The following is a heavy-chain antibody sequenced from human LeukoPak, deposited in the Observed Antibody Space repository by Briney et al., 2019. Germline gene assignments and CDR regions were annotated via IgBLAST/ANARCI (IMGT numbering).Heavy chain of an antibody. J-gene: IGHJ4*02. D-gene: IGHD3-22*01. CDR1: GGTFSSYA. CDR2: IIPIFGTA. V-gene: IGHV1-69*13. CDR3: ARSRVYDGDGYRFDY. Sequence: GASVKVSCKASGGTFSSYAISWVRQAPGQGLEWMGGIIPIFGTANYAQKFQGRVTITADESTNTAYMELSSLRSEDTAMYYCARSRVYDGDGYRFDYWGQGTLVTVSS.